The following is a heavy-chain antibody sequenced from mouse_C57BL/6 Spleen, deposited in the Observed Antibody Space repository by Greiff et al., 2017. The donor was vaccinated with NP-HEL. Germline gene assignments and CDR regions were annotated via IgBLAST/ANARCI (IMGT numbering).Heavy chain of an antibody. CDR1: GYTFTSYW. CDR3: ARADQATLAY. J-gene: IGHJ3*01. V-gene: IGHV1-50*01. CDR2: IDPSDSYT. Sequence: QVQLQQPGAELVKPGASVKLSCKASGYTFTSYWMQWVKQRPGQGLEWIGEIDPSDSYTNYNQKFKGKATLTVDTSSSTAYMQLSSLTSEDSEVYYCARADQATLAYWGQGTLVTVSA. D-gene: IGHD3-2*02.